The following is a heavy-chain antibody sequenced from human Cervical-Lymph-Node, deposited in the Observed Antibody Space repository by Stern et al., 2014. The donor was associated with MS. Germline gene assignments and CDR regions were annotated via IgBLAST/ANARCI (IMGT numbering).Heavy chain of an antibody. J-gene: IGHJ4*02. Sequence: EVQLVQSGAEAKTAGESLRLSCKGSGDRFNSYWISWVRQTPGTSMAWMGRVDPRDSYTKSNPSFQGHASISADKSISTAYLQWSILKASDTAIYYCACGYSYGPFEYWGQGTLVTASS. V-gene: IGHV5-10-1*03. D-gene: IGHD5-12*01. CDR2: VDPRDSYT. CDR1: GDRFNSYW. CDR3: ACGYSYGPFEY.